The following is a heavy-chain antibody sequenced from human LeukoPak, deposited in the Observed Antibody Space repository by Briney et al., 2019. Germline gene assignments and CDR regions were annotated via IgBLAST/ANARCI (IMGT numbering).Heavy chain of an antibody. Sequence: GGSLRLSCAAAGFTFSTYSMNWVRQAPGKGLEWVSYISRSSATMYYADSVKGRFTISRDNAKNSLYLQMNSLRAEDTAVYYCASATYYDGSGYSADYWGQGALVTVSS. CDR1: GFTFSTYS. CDR2: ISRSSATM. CDR3: ASATYYDGSGYSADY. J-gene: IGHJ4*02. D-gene: IGHD3-22*01. V-gene: IGHV3-48*01.